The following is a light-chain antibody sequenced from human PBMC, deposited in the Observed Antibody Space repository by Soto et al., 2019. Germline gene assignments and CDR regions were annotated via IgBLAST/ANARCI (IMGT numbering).Light chain of an antibody. CDR3: QQYYTTRPT. Sequence: DIVMTQSPDSLAVSLGERATINCKSSQSVLYSSNNKNYLAWYQKKPGQPPKLLIYWASTRESGVPDRITGSGSGTDFTLTISSLQAEDVAVYYCQQYYTTRPTFGQGTKVEIK. V-gene: IGKV4-1*01. CDR2: WAS. J-gene: IGKJ1*01. CDR1: QSVLYSSNNKNY.